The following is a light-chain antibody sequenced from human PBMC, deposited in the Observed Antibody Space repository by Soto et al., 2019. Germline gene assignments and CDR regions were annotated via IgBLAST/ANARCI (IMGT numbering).Light chain of an antibody. CDR2: EVN. CDR3: SSYTSSSTQV. J-gene: IGLJ2*01. V-gene: IGLV2-14*01. Sequence: QSALTQPASVSGSPGQSITISCTGTSSDVGGYNYVSWYQQHPGKAPKLMIFEVNNRPSGVSNRFSGSKSGITASLTISGLQADDEADYYCSSYTSSSTQVFGGGTKVTVL. CDR1: SSDVGGYNY.